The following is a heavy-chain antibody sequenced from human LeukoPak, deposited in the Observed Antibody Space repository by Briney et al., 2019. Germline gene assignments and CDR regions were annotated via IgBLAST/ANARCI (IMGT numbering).Heavy chain of an antibody. Sequence: SVKVSCKASGGTFSSYAISWVRQAPGQGLEWMGGIIPIFGTANYAQKFQGRVTITADESTSTAYMELSSLRSEDTAVYYCAREPEGWFGDSEPYYFDYWGQGTLVTVSS. CDR3: AREPEGWFGDSEPYYFDY. CDR2: IIPIFGTA. CDR1: GGTFSSYA. D-gene: IGHD3-10*01. J-gene: IGHJ4*02. V-gene: IGHV1-69*13.